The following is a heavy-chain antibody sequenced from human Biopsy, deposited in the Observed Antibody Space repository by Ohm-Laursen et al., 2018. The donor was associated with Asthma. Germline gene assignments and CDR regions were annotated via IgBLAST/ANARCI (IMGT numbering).Heavy chain of an antibody. D-gene: IGHD6-13*01. J-gene: IGHJ6*02. CDR2: IYYSGTT. Sequence: SQTLSLTCSLSSGSGGYMRSGNYYWGWIRQPPGKGLEWIGSIYYSGTTYYNPSLENRVTASADTSKNQFSLKLPSVTAADTAVYYCVRGSSSWHHGPFHYYYGLDVWGQGTTATVSS. CDR1: SGSGGYMRSGNYY. V-gene: IGHV4-39*01. CDR3: VRGSSSWHHGPFHYYYGLDV.